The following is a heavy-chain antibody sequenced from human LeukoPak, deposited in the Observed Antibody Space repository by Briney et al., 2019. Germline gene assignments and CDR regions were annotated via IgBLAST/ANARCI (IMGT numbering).Heavy chain of an antibody. CDR1: GFTFSSYE. CDR3: AKDLSPLLAVAGMYCDY. CDR2: ISSSGSTI. J-gene: IGHJ4*02. D-gene: IGHD6-19*01. V-gene: IGHV3-48*03. Sequence: GGSLRLSCAASGFTFSSYEMNWVRQAPGKGLEWVSYISSSGSTIYYADSVKGRFTISRDNAKNSLYLQMNSLRAEDTAVYYCAKDLSPLLAVAGMYCDYWGQGTLVTVSS.